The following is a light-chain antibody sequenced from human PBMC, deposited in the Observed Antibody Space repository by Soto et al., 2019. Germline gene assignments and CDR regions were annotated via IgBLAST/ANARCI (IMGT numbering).Light chain of an antibody. CDR1: QGIANY. V-gene: IGKV1-9*01. CDR3: QQYNSYWT. Sequence: DIQLTQSPSFLSASLGDGVTITCRASQGIANYFAWYQQKPGKAPKLLIYAASTLQSGVPSRFSGSGSGTDFTLTISSLQPEDFATYYCQQYNSYWTFGQGTKVDIK. CDR2: AAS. J-gene: IGKJ1*01.